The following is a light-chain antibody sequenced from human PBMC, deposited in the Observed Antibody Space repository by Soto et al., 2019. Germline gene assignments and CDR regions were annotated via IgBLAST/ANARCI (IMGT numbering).Light chain of an antibody. Sequence: EIVMTQSPAILSVSPGERATLSCRASQSVSTNLAWFQQKPGQAPRLLIYGTSSRATGIPDRFSGSGSGTDFTLTINRLEPEDFVIYYCQQYGSSPWTFGQGTKVDIK. CDR1: QSVSTN. J-gene: IGKJ1*01. CDR3: QQYGSSPWT. V-gene: IGKV3-20*01. CDR2: GTS.